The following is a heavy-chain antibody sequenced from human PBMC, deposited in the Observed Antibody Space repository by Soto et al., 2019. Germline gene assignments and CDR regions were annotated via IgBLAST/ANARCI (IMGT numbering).Heavy chain of an antibody. J-gene: IGHJ4*02. D-gene: IGHD6-13*01. CDR3: AKTKPAAGTKYYFDY. V-gene: IGHV3-23*01. Sequence: PVGSLRLSCAASGFTFSSYAMSWVRQAPGKGLEWVSAISGSGGSTYYADSVKGRFTISRDNSKNPLYLQMNSLRAEDTAVYYCAKTKPAAGTKYYFDYWGQGTLVTVSS. CDR1: GFTFSSYA. CDR2: ISGSGGST.